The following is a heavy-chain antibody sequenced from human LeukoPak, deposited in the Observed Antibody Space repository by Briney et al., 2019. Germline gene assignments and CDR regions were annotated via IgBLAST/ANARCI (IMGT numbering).Heavy chain of an antibody. CDR3: VKNDYGSGGYLELDH. CDR1: GFTFSSHA. J-gene: IGHJ4*02. V-gene: IGHV3-64D*09. CDR2: LSHNGGNT. Sequence: GGSLRLSCSASGFTFSSHALHWVRQAPGKGLEYVSGLSHNGGNTYYADSVKGRFTISRDNSKNTLYLQMSSLRDADTAVYYCVKNDYGSGGYLELDHWGQGTLVTVSP. D-gene: IGHD3-10*01.